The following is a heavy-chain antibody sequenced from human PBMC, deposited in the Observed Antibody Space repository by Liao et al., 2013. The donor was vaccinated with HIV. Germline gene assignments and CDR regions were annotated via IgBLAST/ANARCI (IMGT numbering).Heavy chain of an antibody. D-gene: IGHD3-10*01. Sequence: QVQLQQWGAGLLKPSETLSLTCAVYGGSFSGYYWSWIRQPPGKGLEWIGEINHSGSTNYNPSLKSRVTISVDTSKNQFSLKLSSVTAADTAVYYCARGKGYYYGSGSYYDYFDYWGQGTLVTVSS. CDR3: ARGKGYYYGSGSYYDYFDY. J-gene: IGHJ4*02. V-gene: IGHV4-34*01. CDR2: INHSGST. CDR1: GGSFSGYY.